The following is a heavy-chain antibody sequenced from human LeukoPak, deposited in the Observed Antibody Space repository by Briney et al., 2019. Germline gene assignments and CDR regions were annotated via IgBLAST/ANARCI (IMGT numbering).Heavy chain of an antibody. D-gene: IGHD3-16*01. V-gene: IGHV4-59*01. CDR1: GGSISSYY. CDR2: IYYSGST. CDR3: AARGGGDFDY. J-gene: IGHJ4*02. Sequence: SETLSLTCTVSGGSISSYYWSWLRQPPGKGLEWLGYIYYSGSTNYNPSLKSRVTISVDTSKNQFSLKLSSVTAADTAVYYCAARGGGDFDYWGQGTLVTVSS.